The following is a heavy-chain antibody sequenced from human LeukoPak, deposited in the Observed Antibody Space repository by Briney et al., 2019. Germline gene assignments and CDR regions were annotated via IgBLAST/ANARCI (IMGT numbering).Heavy chain of an antibody. Sequence: SVKVSCKASGGTFSGYAISWVRPAPGQGLEWMGGIIPIFGTANYAQKFQGRVTITADESTSTAYMELSSLRSEDTAVYYCARDPCGGDCYHAFDIWAHGTMVTVSS. D-gene: IGHD2-21*02. V-gene: IGHV1-69*13. CDR3: ARDPCGGDCYHAFDI. J-gene: IGHJ3*02. CDR2: IIPIFGTA. CDR1: GGTFSGYA.